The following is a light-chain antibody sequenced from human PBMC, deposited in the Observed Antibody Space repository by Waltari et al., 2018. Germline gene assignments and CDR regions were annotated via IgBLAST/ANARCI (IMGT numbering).Light chain of an antibody. CDR1: SSDVGGYNY. CDR3: CSYAGSYTWV. Sequence: QSALTQPRSVSGSPGQSVTIPCTGTSSDVGGYNYFSWYQQHPGKAPKFMIYGVTKRPSGVPDRFSGSKSGNTASLTISGLQPEDEADYYCCSYAGSYTWVFGGGTKLTVL. V-gene: IGLV2-11*01. J-gene: IGLJ3*02. CDR2: GVT.